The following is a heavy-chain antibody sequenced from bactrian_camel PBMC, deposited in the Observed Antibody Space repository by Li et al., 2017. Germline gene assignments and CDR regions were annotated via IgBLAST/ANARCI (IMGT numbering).Heavy chain of an antibody. J-gene: IGHJ4*01. CDR1: SYTFRPCW. D-gene: IGHD4*01. V-gene: IGHV3S9*01. CDR2: IDSDGTT. Sequence: QVQLVESGGGAVQAGGSLRLRCEASSYTFRPCWMAWFRQIPGKEREGVAVIDSDGTTIYGDSVKGRFTISKDLANDTVYLPMTNTVNLQMTSLKPEDTAMYYCAIDSTWGGSIAPPSLRKTDYNYWGLGTQVTVS. CDR3: AIDSTWGGSIAPPSLRKTDYNY.